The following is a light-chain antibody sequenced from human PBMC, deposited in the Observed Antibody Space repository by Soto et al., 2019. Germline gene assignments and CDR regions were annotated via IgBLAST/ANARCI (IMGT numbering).Light chain of an antibody. CDR1: QSVTSDF. Sequence: EIVLTQSPDILSLSPGDRATLSCRASQSVTSDFLVWYQQKPGQAPRLLIYGASSRATGIPDRFSGSGSGTDFTLTISSLEPEDSAIYYCQDRSNWPLFTFGGGTKVEIK. V-gene: IGKV3D-20*02. CDR3: QDRSNWPLFT. J-gene: IGKJ4*01. CDR2: GAS.